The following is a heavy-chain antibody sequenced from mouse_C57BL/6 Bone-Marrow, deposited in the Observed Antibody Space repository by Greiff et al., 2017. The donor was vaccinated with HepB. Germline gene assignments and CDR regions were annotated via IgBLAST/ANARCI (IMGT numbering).Heavy chain of an antibody. CDR3: ARDYDLYYFDY. D-gene: IGHD2-4*01. J-gene: IGHJ2*01. Sequence: VKLQQPGAELVMPGASVKLSCKASGYTFTSYWMHWVKQRPGQGLEWIGEIDPSDSYTNYNQKFKGKSTLTVDKSSSTAYMQLSSLTSEDSAVYYCARDYDLYYFDYWGQGTTLTVSS. CDR1: GYTFTSYW. CDR2: IDPSDSYT. V-gene: IGHV1-69*01.